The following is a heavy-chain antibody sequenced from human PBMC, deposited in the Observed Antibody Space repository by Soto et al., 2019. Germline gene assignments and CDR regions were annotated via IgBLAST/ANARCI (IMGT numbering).Heavy chain of an antibody. V-gene: IGHV2-5*02. CDR2: IYWDDDK. J-gene: IGHJ4*02. CDR1: GFSLSTSEVA. D-gene: IGHD3-16*01. CDR3: ARLIDLYVVFDY. Sequence: SGPTLVNPTQTLTLTCTFSGFSLSTSEVAVGWIRQPPGKALEWLALIYWDDDKRYSPTLNNRLTVTKDTSKNQVVLSMTNMDTVDTGTYFCARLIDLYVVFDYWGQGRLVTVSS.